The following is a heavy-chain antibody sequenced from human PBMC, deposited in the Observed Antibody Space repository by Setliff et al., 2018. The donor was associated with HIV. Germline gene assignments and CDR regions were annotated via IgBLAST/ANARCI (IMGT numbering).Heavy chain of an antibody. Sequence: ASVKVSCKASGYTFTNYAIHWVRQAPGQRLEWMGWINAANANTKYSQEFQGRVTITRDTSASTAYMELRSLISDDTAVYYCAREGLWFGDRGYYMDVWGTGTAVTVSS. CDR3: AREGLWFGDRGYYMDV. D-gene: IGHD3-10*01. CDR2: INAANANT. V-gene: IGHV1-3*01. CDR1: GYTFTNYA. J-gene: IGHJ6*03.